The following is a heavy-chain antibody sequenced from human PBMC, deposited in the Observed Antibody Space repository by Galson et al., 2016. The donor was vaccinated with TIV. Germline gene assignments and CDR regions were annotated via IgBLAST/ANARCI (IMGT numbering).Heavy chain of an antibody. D-gene: IGHD2-2*01. J-gene: IGHJ5*02. CDR2: INTNTGNP. V-gene: IGHV7-4-1*02. Sequence: SVKVSCKASGYSFSRHALNWVRQAPGQGLEWMGWINTNTGNPMYAQGFTGRVVFSLDTSVSTAYLQISSLKAEDTAVYYCARDRYCSSVSCSFDNNWFDPWGQGTLVTVSS. CDR3: ARDRYCSSVSCSFDNNWFDP. CDR1: GYSFSRHA.